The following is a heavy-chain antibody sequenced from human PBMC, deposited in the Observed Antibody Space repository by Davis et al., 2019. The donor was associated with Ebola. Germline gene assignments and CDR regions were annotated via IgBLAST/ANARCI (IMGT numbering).Heavy chain of an antibody. V-gene: IGHV3-11*06. J-gene: IGHJ3*02. CDR2: ISSSSSYT. Sequence: PGGSLRLSCAASGFTLSDYYMSWIRQAPGKGLEWVSYISSSSSYTNYADSVKGRFTISRDNAKNSLYLQMNSLRAEDTAVYYCARGYYDFWSGSFDAFDIWGQGTMVTVSS. D-gene: IGHD3-3*01. CDR1: GFTLSDYY. CDR3: ARGYYDFWSGSFDAFDI.